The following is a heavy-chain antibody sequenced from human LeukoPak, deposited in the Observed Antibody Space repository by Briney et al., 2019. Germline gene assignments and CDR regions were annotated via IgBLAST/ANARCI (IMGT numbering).Heavy chain of an antibody. V-gene: IGHV3-23*01. CDR2: ISGSGGST. J-gene: IGHJ4*02. CDR1: GFTFGSYA. CDR3: TKTWELLLPDY. Sequence: AGGSLRLSCAASGFTFGSYAMNWVRQAPGKGLEWVSGISGSGGSTYYADSVKGRFTISRDNSRNTLFLQMNSLRAEDTAIYYCTKTWELLLPDYWGQGTLVTVSS. D-gene: IGHD1-26*01.